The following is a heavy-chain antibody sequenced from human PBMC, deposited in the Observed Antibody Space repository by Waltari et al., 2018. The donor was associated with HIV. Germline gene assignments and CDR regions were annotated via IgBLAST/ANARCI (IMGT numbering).Heavy chain of an antibody. D-gene: IGHD3-10*01. V-gene: IGHV3-23*01. CDR2: ISPDGLYT. CDR3: AKEGIGAFFDD. J-gene: IGHJ4*02. CDR1: GLKFVNCA. Sequence: EVQLLESGGDLVQPGGSLRLACAASGLKFVNCAFSWVRQAPGAGLEWVSAISPDGLYTYYADSVKGRFTISRDNSKNTLYLQMNSLGAEDTAVYYCAKEGIGAFFDDWGQGTLVTVSS.